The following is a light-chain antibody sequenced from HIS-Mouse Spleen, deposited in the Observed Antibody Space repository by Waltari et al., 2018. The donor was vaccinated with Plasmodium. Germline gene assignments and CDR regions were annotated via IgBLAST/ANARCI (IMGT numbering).Light chain of an antibody. CDR3: CSYAGSRMV. V-gene: IGLV2-23*01. CDR1: RSDVGSYNL. J-gene: IGLJ2*01. CDR2: EGS. Sequence: QSALPQPASVSGSPGQSITISCTGTRSDVGSYNLVSWYQQHPGKAPKLMIYEGSKRPSGVSNRFSGSKSGNTASLTISGLQAEDEADYYCCSYAGSRMVFGGGTKLTVL.